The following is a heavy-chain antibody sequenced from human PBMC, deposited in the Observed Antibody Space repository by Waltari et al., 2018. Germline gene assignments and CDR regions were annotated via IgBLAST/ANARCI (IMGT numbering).Heavy chain of an antibody. Sequence: QVQLQESGPGLVKPSETLSLTCTVSGGSISSYYWSWIRQPPGKGLEWIGYIYYSGSTNYNPSLKSRVTISVDTSKNQFSLKLSSVTAADTAVYYCARFPPFDWGQGTLVTVSS. V-gene: IGHV4-59*01. D-gene: IGHD3-3*01. CDR3: ARFPPFD. CDR2: IYYSGST. J-gene: IGHJ4*02. CDR1: GGSISSYY.